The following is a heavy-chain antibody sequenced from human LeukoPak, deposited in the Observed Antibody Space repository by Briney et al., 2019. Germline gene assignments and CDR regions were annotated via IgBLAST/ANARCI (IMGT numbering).Heavy chain of an antibody. CDR3: ARQSTVATDW. V-gene: IGHV3-23*01. CDR1: GFTFSSYV. D-gene: IGHD4-23*01. J-gene: IGHJ4*02. CDR2: ITGSGGAT. Sequence: PGGSLRLSCAASGFTFSSYVMTWVRQAPGQGLEWVSAITGSGGATSYADSVKGRFTISRDNSKNTLFLQMNSLRVEDTAVYYCARQSTVATDWWGQGTLVTVSS.